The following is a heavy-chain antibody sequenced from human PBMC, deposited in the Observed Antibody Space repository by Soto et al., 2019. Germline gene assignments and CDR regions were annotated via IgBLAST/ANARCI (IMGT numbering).Heavy chain of an antibody. D-gene: IGHD5-12*01. J-gene: IGHJ4*02. CDR3: ARVEMATITRY. Sequence: SETLSLTCTVSGGSISSYYWSWIRQPPGTGLEWFGFIYYSGSTNYNPSLKSRVTISVDTSKNQFSLKLSSVTAADTAVYYCARVEMATITRYWGQGTLVTVSS. CDR1: GGSISSYY. CDR2: IYYSGST. V-gene: IGHV4-59*01.